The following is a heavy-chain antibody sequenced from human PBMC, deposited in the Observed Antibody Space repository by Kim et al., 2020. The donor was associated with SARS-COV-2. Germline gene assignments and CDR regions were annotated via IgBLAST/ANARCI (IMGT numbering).Heavy chain of an antibody. V-gene: IGHV3-48*02. CDR3: ARDRTTVTPYYFDY. D-gene: IGHD4-17*01. Sequence: GGSLRLSCAASGFTFSSYSMNWVRQAPGKGLEWVSYISSSSSTIYYADSVKGRFTISRDNAKNSLYLQMNSLRDEDTAVYFCARDRTTVTPYYFDYWGQGTLVTVSS. J-gene: IGHJ4*02. CDR2: ISSSSSTI. CDR1: GFTFSSYS.